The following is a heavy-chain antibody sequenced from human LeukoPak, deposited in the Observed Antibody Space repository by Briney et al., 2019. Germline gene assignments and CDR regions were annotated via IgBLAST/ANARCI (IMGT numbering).Heavy chain of an antibody. CDR1: GFTFSDSP. V-gene: IGHV3-73*01. D-gene: IGHD2-21*02. CDR2: IRSKDNNYAT. CDR3: TTPHDSEAFDL. J-gene: IGHJ3*01. Sequence: GGSLRLSCVASGFTFSDSPMHWVRQASGKGLEWIGRIRSKDNNYATTYTASVEGRLTISRDDSKNTAYLHMSSLRSEDTAVYYCTTPHDSEAFDLWGQGTMVTVSS.